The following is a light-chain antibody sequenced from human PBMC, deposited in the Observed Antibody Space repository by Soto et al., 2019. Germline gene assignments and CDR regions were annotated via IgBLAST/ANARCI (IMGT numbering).Light chain of an antibody. CDR3: LQDYNYPTWT. V-gene: IGKV1-6*01. Sequence: AIQMIQSPSSLSASVGDRVTITCRASQGIRNDLGWYQQKPGKAPKLLIYAASSLQSGVPSRFSGSGSGTDFTLTTSSLQPEDFATYYCLQDYNYPTWTFGQGTKVEIK. J-gene: IGKJ1*01. CDR2: AAS. CDR1: QGIRND.